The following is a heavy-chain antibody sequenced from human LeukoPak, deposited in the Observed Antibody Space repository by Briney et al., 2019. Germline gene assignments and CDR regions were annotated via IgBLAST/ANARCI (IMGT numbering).Heavy chain of an antibody. V-gene: IGHV3-23*01. Sequence: QTGGSLRLSCAASGFTFSSSAMSWVRQAPGKGLEWVSAISNNGGYTYYADSVQGRFTISRDNSKSTLCLQMNSLRAEDTAVYYCARCSPLYSSSLPGYWGQGTLVTVSS. CDR3: ARCSPLYSSSLPGY. D-gene: IGHD6-13*01. CDR2: ISNNGGYT. J-gene: IGHJ4*02. CDR1: GFTFSSSA.